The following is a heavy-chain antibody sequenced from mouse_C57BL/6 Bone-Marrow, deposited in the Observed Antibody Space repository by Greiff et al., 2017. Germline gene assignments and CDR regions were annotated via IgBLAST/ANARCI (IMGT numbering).Heavy chain of an antibody. CDR1: GFNIKDDY. CDR3: TTFQYGSSYPAWFAY. CDR2: IDPENGDT. Sequence: EVQLQQSGAELVRPGASVKLSCTASGFNIKDDYMHWVKQRPEQGLEWIGWIDPENGDTEYASKFQGKATITADTSSNTAYLQLSSLTSEDTAVYYCTTFQYGSSYPAWFAYWGQGTLVTVSA. D-gene: IGHD1-1*01. V-gene: IGHV14-4*01. J-gene: IGHJ3*01.